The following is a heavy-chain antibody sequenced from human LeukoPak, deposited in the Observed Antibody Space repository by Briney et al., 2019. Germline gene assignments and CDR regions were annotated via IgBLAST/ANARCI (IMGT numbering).Heavy chain of an antibody. Sequence: ASVKVSCKASGYTFTSYYMHWVRQAPGQGLEWMGIINPSGGSTSYAQKFQGRVTMTRDMSTSTVYVELSSLRFEATAVYYCAGQLFGVANRAFDYWGQGTLVTVSS. CDR3: AGQLFGVANRAFDY. J-gene: IGHJ4*02. CDR1: GYTFTSYY. D-gene: IGHD3-3*01. CDR2: INPSGGST. V-gene: IGHV1-46*01.